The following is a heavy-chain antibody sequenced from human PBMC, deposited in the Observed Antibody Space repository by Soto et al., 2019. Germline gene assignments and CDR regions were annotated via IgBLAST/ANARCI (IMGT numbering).Heavy chain of an antibody. CDR3: ARYLQYYYYMDV. D-gene: IGHD3-9*01. CDR1: GFTFRSYW. J-gene: IGHJ6*03. V-gene: IGHV3-7*01. CDR2: IKQDGSEK. Sequence: GGSLRLSCAASGFTFRSYWMSWVRQAPGKGLEWVANIKQDGSEKYYVDSVKGRFTISRDNAKNSLYVQMNGLRAEDTAVYYCARYLQYYYYMDVWGKGTTVTVSS.